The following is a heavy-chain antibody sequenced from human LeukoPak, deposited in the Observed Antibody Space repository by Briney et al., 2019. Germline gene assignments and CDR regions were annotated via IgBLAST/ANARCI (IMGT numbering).Heavy chain of an antibody. CDR2: IGGSGGTT. Sequence: GGSLRLSCAASGFTFSRYAMSWVRQAPGKGLEWVSSIGGSGGTTYYADSVQGRFTISRDNSKNTLYLQMNSLSAEDTAVYYCAKDLSWFGGSLATFGYWGQGTLANVSS. CDR3: AKDLSWFGGSLATFGY. V-gene: IGHV3-23*01. J-gene: IGHJ4*02. D-gene: IGHD3-10*01. CDR1: GFTFSRYA.